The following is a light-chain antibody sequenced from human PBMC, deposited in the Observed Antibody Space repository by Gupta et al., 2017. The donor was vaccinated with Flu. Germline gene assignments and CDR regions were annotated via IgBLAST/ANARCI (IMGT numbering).Light chain of an antibody. J-gene: IGLJ3*02. CDR1: RSNIGSNY. Sequence: QSLLTQLPSVSGTPGQRVTISCAGSRSNIGSNYIYWYQQFPGTAPKVLIQRNSQRPSGVPGRFSGTKSGTSASLVISGLRSEDEAEYHCAAWDDNLSGPAFGGGTKVTVL. CDR2: RNS. CDR3: AAWDDNLSGPA. V-gene: IGLV1-47*01.